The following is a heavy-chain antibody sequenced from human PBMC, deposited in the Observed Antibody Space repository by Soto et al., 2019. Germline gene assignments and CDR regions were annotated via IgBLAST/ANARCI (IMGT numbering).Heavy chain of an antibody. CDR1: GFSFSSYW. CDR3: VRTAASYYSSPPPYY. Sequence: GGSLRLSCAASGFSFSSYWMHWVRQAPGKGLEWVSRINSDGRNTNYADSVKGRFTISRDNAKNTLSLQMNSLRAEDTAVYFCVRTAASYYSSPPPYYWGQGTLVTVSS. V-gene: IGHV3-74*01. CDR2: INSDGRNT. D-gene: IGHD5-18*01. J-gene: IGHJ4*02.